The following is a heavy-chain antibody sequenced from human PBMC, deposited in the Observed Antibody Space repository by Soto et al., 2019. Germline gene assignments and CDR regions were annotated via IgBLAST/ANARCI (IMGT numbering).Heavy chain of an antibody. D-gene: IGHD3-10*01. J-gene: IGHJ4*02. CDR3: ARAPPTYYYGSGNLYVDY. V-gene: IGHV4-34*01. CDR2: INHSGST. CDR1: GGSFSGYY. Sequence: KPSETLSLTCAVYGGSFSGYYWSWIRQPPGKGLEWIGEINHSGSTNYNPSLKSRVTISVDTSKNHFSLKLSSVTAADTAVYYCARAPPTYYYGSGNLYVDYWGQGTLVTVS.